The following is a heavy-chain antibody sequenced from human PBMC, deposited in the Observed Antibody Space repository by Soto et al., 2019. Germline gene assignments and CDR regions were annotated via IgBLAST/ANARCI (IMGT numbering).Heavy chain of an antibody. CDR2: IYFSGIT. D-gene: IGHD4-17*01. Sequence: SETLSLTCSVSNGSVSSPLSYWGWIRQPPGKRPEWIGVIYFSGITSYNPSLKSRVTISVDTSRNQFSLELSSVTAADTAVYYCVRQPYGAYREFFDNWGQGTPVT. CDR1: NGSVSSPLSY. J-gene: IGHJ4*02. CDR3: VRQPYGAYREFFDN. V-gene: IGHV4-39*01.